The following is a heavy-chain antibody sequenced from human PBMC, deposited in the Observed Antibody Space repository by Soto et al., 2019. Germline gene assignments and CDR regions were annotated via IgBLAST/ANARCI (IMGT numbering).Heavy chain of an antibody. CDR2: IIPSPART. J-gene: IGHJ4*02. CDR1: GGTFSNSP. Sequence: QVQLVQSGAELRKPGSAVKLSCKASGGTFSNSPISWVRQIPGQGPEWMGRIIPSPARTIYSRKFRGRVTLTADKSNQTVYITLSSLTTGDSGVYYCARDPVGASSFDYWGQGTRVTVSS. CDR3: ARDPVGASSFDY. D-gene: IGHD1-26*01. V-gene: IGHV1-69*08.